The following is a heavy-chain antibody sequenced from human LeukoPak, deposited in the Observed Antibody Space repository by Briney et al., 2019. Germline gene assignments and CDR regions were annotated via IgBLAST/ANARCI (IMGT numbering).Heavy chain of an antibody. CDR2: ISGSGGST. CDR1: GFTFSSYA. CDR3: AKAYTRSWYAAFDI. J-gene: IGHJ3*02. D-gene: IGHD6-13*01. Sequence: GGSLRLSCAASGFTFSSYAMSWVRQAPGKGLEWVSAISGSGGSTYYADSVKGRFTISRDNSKSTLYLQMNSLRGDDTAIYYCAKAYTRSWYAAFDIWGQGTMVTISS. V-gene: IGHV3-23*01.